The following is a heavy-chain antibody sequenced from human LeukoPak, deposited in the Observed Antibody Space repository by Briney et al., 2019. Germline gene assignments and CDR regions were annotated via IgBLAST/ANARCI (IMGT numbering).Heavy chain of an antibody. D-gene: IGHD5-18*01. J-gene: IGHJ4*02. CDR1: RGSISNYY. CDR3: ARAGYSYATGCQFDY. Sequence: SETLSLTCTVSRGSISNYYWTWIRLPPGKGLEWIGYIYYTGATYYNPSLKSRVTISLDTSKNQFSLKLTSVTAADAAVYYCARAGYSYATGCQFDYWGQGALVTVSS. CDR2: IYYTGAT. V-gene: IGHV4-59*01.